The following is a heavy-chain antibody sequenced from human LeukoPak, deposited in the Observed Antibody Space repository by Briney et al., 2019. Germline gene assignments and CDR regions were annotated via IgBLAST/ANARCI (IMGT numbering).Heavy chain of an antibody. CDR2: IYYSGST. D-gene: IGHD3-10*02. CDR3: ARTMIGRGMTNSDWYFDL. CDR1: GGSISSYY. V-gene: IGHV4-59*08. J-gene: IGHJ2*01. Sequence: SETLSLTCTVSGGSISSYYWSWIRQPPGRGREWIGYIYYSGSTNYNPSLKSRVTISVDTSKNQFSLKLSSVTAADTAVYYCARTMIGRGMTNSDWYFDLWGRGTLVTVSS.